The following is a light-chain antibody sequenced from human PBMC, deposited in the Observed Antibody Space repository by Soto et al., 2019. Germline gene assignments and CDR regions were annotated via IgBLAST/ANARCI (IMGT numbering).Light chain of an antibody. CDR2: STN. V-gene: IGLV8-61*01. CDR1: SGSVSTSYY. Sequence: QTVVTQEPSFSVSPGRTVTLTCGLSSGSVSTSYYPSWYQLTPGQAPRTLIYSTNTRSSGVPNRFPGSILENKAALTITGAQADDASYYYCVLYMGTGISVFGGGTKLTVL. J-gene: IGLJ3*02. CDR3: VLYMGTGISV.